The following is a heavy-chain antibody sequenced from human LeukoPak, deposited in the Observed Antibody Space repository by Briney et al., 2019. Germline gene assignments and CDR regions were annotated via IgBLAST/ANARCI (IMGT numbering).Heavy chain of an antibody. CDR1: GFTFSSYS. V-gene: IGHV3-48*01. J-gene: IGHJ6*03. CDR2: ISSSSSTI. Sequence: GGSLRLSCAASGFTFSSYSMNWVRQAPGKGLEWVSYISSSSSTIYYADSVKGRFTISRDNAKNSLYLQMNSLRAEDTAVYYCARDHEDIVVVPAAHASYYYYYYMDVWGKGTTVTVSS. CDR3: ARDHEDIVVVPAAHASYYYYYYMDV. D-gene: IGHD2-2*01.